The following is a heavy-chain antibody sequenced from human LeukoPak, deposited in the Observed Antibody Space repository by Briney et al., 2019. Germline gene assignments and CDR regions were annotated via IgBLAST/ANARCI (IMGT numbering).Heavy chain of an antibody. CDR3: ARGWELRYGLDV. CDR1: GGSFSGYY. D-gene: IGHD1-26*01. V-gene: IGHV4-34*01. CDR2: INHSGST. J-gene: IGHJ6*02. Sequence: SETLSLTCAVYGGSFSGYYWSWIRQPPGKGLEWIGEINHSGSTNYNPSLKSRVTISVETSKNQFSLKLAPVTATDTAVYYCARGWELRYGLDVWGRGTTVTVSS.